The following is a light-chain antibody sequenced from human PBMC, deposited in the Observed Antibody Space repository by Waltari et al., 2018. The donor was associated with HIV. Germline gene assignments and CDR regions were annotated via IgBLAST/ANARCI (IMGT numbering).Light chain of an antibody. Sequence: QSALTQPASVSGSPGQSITISCPGSSSDVGAYNYVSWYQQHPGKAPKLVIYDVSNRPSGVSNRFSGSKSGNTASLTIYGLQTEDEADYYCNSYSTTYTPCVFGTGTRVTVL. CDR2: DVS. CDR1: SSDVGAYNY. J-gene: IGLJ1*01. V-gene: IGLV2-14*01. CDR3: NSYSTTYTPCV.